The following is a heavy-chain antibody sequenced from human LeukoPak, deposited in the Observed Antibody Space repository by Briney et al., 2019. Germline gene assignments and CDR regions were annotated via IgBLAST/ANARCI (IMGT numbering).Heavy chain of an antibody. D-gene: IGHD3-22*01. CDR3: ARHTFYYDSSGADAFDI. Sequence: GESLKISCKGSGYRFTSYWIGWVRQMPGKGLEWMGIIYPGDSDTRYSPSFQGQVTISADKSISTAYLQWSSLKASDTAMYYCARHTFYYDSSGADAFDIWGQGTMVTVSS. CDR1: GYRFTSYW. CDR2: IYPGDSDT. V-gene: IGHV5-51*01. J-gene: IGHJ3*02.